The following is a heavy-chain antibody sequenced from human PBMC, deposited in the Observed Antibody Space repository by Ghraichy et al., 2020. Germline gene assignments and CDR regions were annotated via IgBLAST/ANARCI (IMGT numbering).Heavy chain of an antibody. Sequence: SGPTLVKPTETLTLTCTVSGFSLSNARMGVSWIRQPPGKALEWLAHIFSNDEKSYSTSLKSRLSISKDTSKSQVVLIMTNMDPVDTATYYCARMEENYYNYDYYGMDVWGQGTTVTVSS. J-gene: IGHJ6*02. V-gene: IGHV2-26*01. CDR3: ARMEENYYNYDYYGMDV. D-gene: IGHD1-26*01. CDR2: IFSNDEK. CDR1: GFSLSNARMG.